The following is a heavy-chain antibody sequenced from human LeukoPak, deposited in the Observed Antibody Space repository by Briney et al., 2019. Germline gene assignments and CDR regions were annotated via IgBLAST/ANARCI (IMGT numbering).Heavy chain of an antibody. D-gene: IGHD6-25*01. CDR2: IYYSGST. CDR1: GGSISSYY. J-gene: IGHJ2*01. Sequence: SETLSLTCTVSGGSISSYYWSWIRQPPGKGLEWIGYIYYSGSTNYNPFLKSRVTISVDTSKNQFSLKLSSVTAADTAVYYCARQGGGFWYFDLWGRGTLVTVSS. CDR3: ARQGGGFWYFDL. V-gene: IGHV4-59*08.